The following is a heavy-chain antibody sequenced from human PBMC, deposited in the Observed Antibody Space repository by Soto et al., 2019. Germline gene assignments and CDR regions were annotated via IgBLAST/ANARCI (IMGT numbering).Heavy chain of an antibody. D-gene: IGHD6-19*01. J-gene: IGHJ4*02. V-gene: IGHV3-33*08. CDR1: GFTFSSYG. Sequence: LRLSCVASGFTFSSYGMHWVRQAPGKGLEWLAVIWYDGSIKYYADSVKGRFTISRDDSKNTLYLQMDSLRVEDSAIYYCPRAFSPGVAGRLFDFWGLGTPVTVSS. CDR2: IWYDGSIK. CDR3: PRAFSPGVAGRLFDF.